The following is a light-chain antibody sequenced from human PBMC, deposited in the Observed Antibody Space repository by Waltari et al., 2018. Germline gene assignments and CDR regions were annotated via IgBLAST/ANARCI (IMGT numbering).Light chain of an antibody. CDR3: QQYYSFPQT. V-gene: IGKV4-1*01. CDR2: WAS. Sequence: DIVMTQSPDSLAVSLGERATINCKSSQSVLYSSDNKNYLTWYQKKPGQPPELPISWASTRESGVPDRFSGSGSGTDFTLTISRLQAEDVAVYYCQQYYSFPQTFGQGTKVEIK. CDR1: QSVLYSSDNKNY. J-gene: IGKJ1*01.